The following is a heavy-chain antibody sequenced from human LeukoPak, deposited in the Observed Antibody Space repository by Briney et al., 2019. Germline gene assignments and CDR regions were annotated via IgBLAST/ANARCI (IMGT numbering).Heavy chain of an antibody. CDR3: ARVAHCSSTNCYASASDNWFDP. CDR1: GYTFTGYY. Sequence: ASVKVSCKASGYTFTGYYMHWVRQAPGQGLEWMGWIHPNSGGTNYAQKFQGRVTMTRDTSISTAYLDLSRLRSDDTAVYYCARVAHCSSTNCYASASDNWFDPWGQGTLVTVSS. CDR2: IHPNSGGT. J-gene: IGHJ5*02. D-gene: IGHD2-2*01. V-gene: IGHV1-2*02.